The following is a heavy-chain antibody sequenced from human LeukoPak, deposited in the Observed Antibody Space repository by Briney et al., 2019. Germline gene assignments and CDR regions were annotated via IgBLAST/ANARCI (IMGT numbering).Heavy chain of an antibody. D-gene: IGHD5-12*01. CDR1: GGSVSSGSYY. J-gene: IGHJ4*02. CDR3: AREDIVGRGYFDY. CDR2: IYYSGST. Sequence: KPSQTLSLTCTVSGGSVSSGSYYWSWIRQPPRKGLEWIGYIYYSGSTNYNPSLKSRVTISVDTSKNQFSLKLSSVTAADMAVYYCAREDIVGRGYFDYWGQGTLVTVSS. V-gene: IGHV4-61*01.